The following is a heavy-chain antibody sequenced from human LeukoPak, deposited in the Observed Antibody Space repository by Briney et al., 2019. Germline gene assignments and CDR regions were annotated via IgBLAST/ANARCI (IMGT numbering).Heavy chain of an antibody. J-gene: IGHJ4*02. V-gene: IGHV4-39*01. CDR2: IYYSGST. D-gene: IGHD3-22*01. CDR1: GGSINSTNYY. Sequence: KPSETLSLTCTVSGGSINSTNYYWGWIRQPPGKGLEWIGSIYYSGSTYYNPSLRSRVTISVDTSKNQFSLKLTSVTAADTAVYYCARHDSSSYYRPLDYWGQGTLVTVSS. CDR3: ARHDSSSYYRPLDY.